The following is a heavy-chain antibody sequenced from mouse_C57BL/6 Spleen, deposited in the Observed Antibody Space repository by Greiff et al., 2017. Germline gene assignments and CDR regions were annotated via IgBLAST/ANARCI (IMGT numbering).Heavy chain of an antibody. J-gene: IGHJ3*01. Sequence: LQQSGPGLVAPSQSLSITCTVSGFSLTSYGVHWVRQPPGKGLEWLVVIWSDGSTTYNSALKSRLSISKDNSKSQVFLKMNSLQTDDTAMYYCARHDSSGYGIAYWGQGTLVTVSA. CDR2: IWSDGST. CDR1: GFSLTSYG. V-gene: IGHV2-6-1*01. CDR3: ARHDSSGYGIAY. D-gene: IGHD3-2*02.